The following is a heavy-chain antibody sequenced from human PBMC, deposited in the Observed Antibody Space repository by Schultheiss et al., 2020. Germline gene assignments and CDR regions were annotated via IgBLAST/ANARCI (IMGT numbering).Heavy chain of an antibody. J-gene: IGHJ6*03. Sequence: ASVKVSCKASGYTFTGYYMHWVRQAPGQGLEWMGRINPNSGGTNYAQKFQGRVTMTRNTSISTAYMELSRLRSDDTAVYYCARGSYQLPIFGGNYYYYMDVWGKGTTVTVSS. CDR2: INPNSGGT. D-gene: IGHD2-2*01. CDR3: ARGSYQLPIFGGNYYYYMDV. V-gene: IGHV1-2*06. CDR1: GYTFTGYY.